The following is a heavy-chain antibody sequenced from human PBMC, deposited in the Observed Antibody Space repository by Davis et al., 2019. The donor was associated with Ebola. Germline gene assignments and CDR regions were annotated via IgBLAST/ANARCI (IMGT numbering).Heavy chain of an antibody. D-gene: IGHD7-27*01. CDR3: VGERPGTGIYDY. V-gene: IGHV1-69*05. CDR2: VIPVFGTT. Sequence: SVKVSCKASGGTFSSYAISWVRQAPGQGLEWMGWVIPVFGTTNYAQKFQGRVTITRDTSANTAYVEVSSLRSEDTAVFYCVGERPGTGIYDYWGQGTLVTVSS. CDR1: GGTFSSYA. J-gene: IGHJ4*02.